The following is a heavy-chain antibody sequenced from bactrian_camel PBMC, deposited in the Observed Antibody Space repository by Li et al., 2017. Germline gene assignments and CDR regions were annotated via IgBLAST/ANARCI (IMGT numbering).Heavy chain of an antibody. D-gene: IGHD2*01. CDR1: GESANGMIC. J-gene: IGHJ4*01. CDR2: IDSDGST. V-gene: IGHV3S53*01. Sequence: QVQLVESGGGSVQVGESLRLSCTISGESANGMICTAWWRQRAGKEREGVAAIDSDGSTSYADSVKGRFTISQDNAKNTLYLQMNGLKPEDTAMYYCAADMHPLCRIVVVQFLGDEYNYWGQGTQVTVS. CDR3: AADMHPLCRIVVVQFLGDEYNY.